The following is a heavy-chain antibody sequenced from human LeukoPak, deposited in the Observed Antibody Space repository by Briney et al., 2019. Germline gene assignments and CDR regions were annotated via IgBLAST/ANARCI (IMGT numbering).Heavy chain of an antibody. D-gene: IGHD2/OR15-2a*01. CDR2: INQDGNEA. J-gene: IGHJ4*02. CDR3: SNGIYDKSY. CDR1: GFSISRYW. V-gene: IGHV3-7*01. Sequence: GGSLRLSCAVSGFSISRYWMAWVRQAPGKELQWVVNINQDGNEAVYSDSVRGRFTVSRDNAKNSVDLHMYGLRVEDTAVYFCSNGIYDKSYWGRGTLVTVSS.